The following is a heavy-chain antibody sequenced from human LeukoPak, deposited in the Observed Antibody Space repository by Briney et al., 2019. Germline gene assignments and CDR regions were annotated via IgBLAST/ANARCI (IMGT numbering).Heavy chain of an antibody. Sequence: SETLSLTCTVSGGSISSYYWSWIRQPPGKGLEWIGYIYYSGSTNYNPSLKSRVTISVDTSKNQFSLKLSSVTAADTAVYYCARDKVSGGGLLWFGKQEYFQHWGQGTLVTVSS. J-gene: IGHJ1*01. CDR2: IYYSGST. V-gene: IGHV4-59*01. CDR1: GGSISSYY. CDR3: ARDKVSGGGLLWFGKQEYFQH. D-gene: IGHD3-10*01.